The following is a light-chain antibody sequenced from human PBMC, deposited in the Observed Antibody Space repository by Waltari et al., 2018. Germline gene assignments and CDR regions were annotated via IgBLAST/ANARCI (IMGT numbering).Light chain of an antibody. CDR1: NSDVGTYNY. J-gene: IGLJ2*01. CDR2: EVN. Sequence: QSALTQPPSASGSPGQSVTISCTGTNSDVGTYNYVSWFQQHPAMAPKLLIYEVNKRPSGVPDRFSGSKSDNRASLTVSGLQADDEAVYHCSSYAGSNTLVFGGGTKLTVL. V-gene: IGLV2-8*01. CDR3: SSYAGSNTLV.